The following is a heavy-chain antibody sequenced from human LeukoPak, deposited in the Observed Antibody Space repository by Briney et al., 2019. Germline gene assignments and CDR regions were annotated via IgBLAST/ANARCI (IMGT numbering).Heavy chain of an antibody. J-gene: IGHJ3*02. D-gene: IGHD6-13*01. Sequence: GGSLRLSCAASGFTVISNLMTWVRQSPGRGLEWVSAISGSGGSTYYADSVKGRFTISRDNSKNTLYLQMNSLRAEDTAVYYCAKDKPNSSSWAPDAFDIWGQGTMVTVSS. V-gene: IGHV3-23*01. CDR2: ISGSGGST. CDR3: AKDKPNSSSWAPDAFDI. CDR1: GFTVISNL.